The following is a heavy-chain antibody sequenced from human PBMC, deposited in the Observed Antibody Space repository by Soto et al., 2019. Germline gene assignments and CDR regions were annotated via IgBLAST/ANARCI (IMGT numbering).Heavy chain of an antibody. CDR2: IWYDGSNK. Sequence: GGSLRLSCAASGFTFSSYGMHWVRQAPGKGLEWVAVIWYDGSNKYYADSVKGRFTISRDNSKNTLYLQMNSLRAEDTAVYYCAKDQLLRSSVYYYGMDVWGQGTTVTVSS. CDR3: AKDQLLRSSVYYYGMDV. J-gene: IGHJ6*02. V-gene: IGHV3-33*06. CDR1: GFTFSSYG. D-gene: IGHD3-10*01.